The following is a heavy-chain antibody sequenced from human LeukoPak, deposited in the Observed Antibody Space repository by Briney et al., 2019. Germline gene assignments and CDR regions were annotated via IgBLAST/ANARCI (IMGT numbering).Heavy chain of an antibody. CDR2: IYHSGST. V-gene: IGHV4-38-2*01. CDR1: GYSISSGYY. J-gene: IGHJ6*03. Sequence: SETLSLTCAVSGYSISSGYYWGWIRPPPGKGLEWIGSIYHSGSTYYNPSLKSRVTISVDTSKNQFSLKLSSVTAADTAVYYCARQDNWGTRYYYYYYMDVWGKGTTVTVSS. D-gene: IGHD7-27*01. CDR3: ARQDNWGTRYYYYYYMDV.